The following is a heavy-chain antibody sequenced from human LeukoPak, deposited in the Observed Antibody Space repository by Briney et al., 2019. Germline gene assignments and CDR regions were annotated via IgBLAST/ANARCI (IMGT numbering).Heavy chain of an antibody. J-gene: IGHJ5*02. D-gene: IGHD3-22*01. Sequence: SETLSLTCTVSGGSISSSSYYWGWIRQPPGKGLEWIGSIYYSGSTYYNPSLKSRVTISVDTSKNQFSLKLSSVTAADTAVYYCARGPEYYYDSSGYPLWFDPWGQGTLVTVSS. V-gene: IGHV4-39*07. CDR3: ARGPEYYYDSSGYPLWFDP. CDR1: GGSISSSSYY. CDR2: IYYSGST.